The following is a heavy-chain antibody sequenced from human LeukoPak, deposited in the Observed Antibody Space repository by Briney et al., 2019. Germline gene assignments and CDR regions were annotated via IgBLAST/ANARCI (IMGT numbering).Heavy chain of an antibody. V-gene: IGHV4-34*01. CDR2: INHSGST. D-gene: IGHD3-22*01. CDR1: GGSFSGYY. J-gene: IGHJ3*02. CDR3: ARHSFVIVVTTDAFDI. Sequence: SETLSLTCAVYGGSFSGYYWSWIRQPPGKGLEWIGEINHSGSTNYNPSLKSRVTISVDTSKNQFSLKLSSVTAADTAVYYCARHSFVIVVTTDAFDIWGQGTMVTVSS.